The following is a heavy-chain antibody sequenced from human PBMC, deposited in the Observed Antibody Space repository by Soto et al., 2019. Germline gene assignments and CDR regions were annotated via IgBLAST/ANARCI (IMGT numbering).Heavy chain of an antibody. CDR1: GFTFSNYA. CDR3: VRERSGHSYADS. J-gene: IGHJ4*02. V-gene: IGHV3-23*01. CDR2: ISNSGDRT. Sequence: EVQLLQSGGGLVQPGGSLRLSCAASGFTFSNYAMSWLRQPPGKGLEWVSAISNSGDRTYYADSVKGRFTISGDNSKNTLYLQMNSLRAEDSAVYYCVRERSGHSYADSWGQGTLVTVSS. D-gene: IGHD5-18*01.